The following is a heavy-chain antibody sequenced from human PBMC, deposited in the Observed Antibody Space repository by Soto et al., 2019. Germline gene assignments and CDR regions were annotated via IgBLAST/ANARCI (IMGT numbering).Heavy chain of an antibody. J-gene: IGHJ3*02. CDR2: IYYSGST. CDR3: ARAPQTLRGLIITGGAFDI. D-gene: IGHD3-10*01. Sequence: SETLSLTCTVSGVSVRTGDIYLRWIRQTPGMGLEWIGYIYYSGSTYFNPSLKSRVTMSVDTSKNQFSLRLTSVTAADTAVYYCARAPQTLRGLIITGGAFDIWGQGTMVTVSS. CDR1: GVSVRTGDIY. V-gene: IGHV4-30-4*01.